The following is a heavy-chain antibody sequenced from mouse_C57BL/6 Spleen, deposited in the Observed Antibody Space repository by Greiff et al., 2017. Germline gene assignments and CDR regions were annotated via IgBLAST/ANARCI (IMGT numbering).Heavy chain of an antibody. CDR2: ISDGGNYT. J-gene: IGHJ3*01. Sequence: DVHLVESGGGLVKPGGSLKLSCAASGFTFSSYAMSWVRQTPEKRLEWVATISDGGNYTYYPDNVKGRFTISRDNAKNSLYLQMSHLKSEDTAMYYCAREVLWEGAWFAYWGQGTLVTVSA. CDR3: AREVLWEGAWFAY. D-gene: IGHD1-1*02. CDR1: GFTFSSYA. V-gene: IGHV5-4*01.